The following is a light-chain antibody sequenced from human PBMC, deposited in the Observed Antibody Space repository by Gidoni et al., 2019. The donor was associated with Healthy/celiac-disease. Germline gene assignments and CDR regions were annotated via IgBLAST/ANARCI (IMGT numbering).Light chain of an antibody. J-gene: IGKJ1*01. Sequence: EIVLTQSPGTLSLSPGERATLSCRARQSVSSSYLAWYQQKPGQAPRLLIYGASSRATGIPDRCSGSGSGTDFTLTISRLEPEDFAVYYWQQYGSSPRTFGQGTKVEIK. CDR2: GAS. V-gene: IGKV3-20*01. CDR1: QSVSSSY. CDR3: QQYGSSPRT.